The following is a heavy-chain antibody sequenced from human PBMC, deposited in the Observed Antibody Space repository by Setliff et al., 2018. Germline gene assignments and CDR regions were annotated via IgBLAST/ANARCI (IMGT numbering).Heavy chain of an antibody. D-gene: IGHD3-10*01. J-gene: IGHJ6*02. CDR1: GFTYKNDW. V-gene: IGHV3-23*03. CDR3: ARDGVFYAMDV. Sequence: GGSLRLSCGASGFTYKNDWVSWVRQAPGKGLEWVSTIYRGDRDTFYTDSVKGRFTIFRDSSKNTLYLQMNSLRAEDTALYYCARDGVFYAMDVWGHGTTVTV. CDR2: IYRGDRDT.